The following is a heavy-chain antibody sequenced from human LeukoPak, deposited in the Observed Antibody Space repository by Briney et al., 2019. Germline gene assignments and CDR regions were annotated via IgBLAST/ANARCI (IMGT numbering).Heavy chain of an antibody. CDR2: INPNSGGT. J-gene: IGHJ4*02. D-gene: IGHD5-24*01. CDR3: ARINGHIFDY. CDR1: GYTFPAYY. V-gene: IGHV1-2*02. Sequence: ASVKVSCKASGYTFPAYYMHWVRQAPGQGLEWMGWINPNSGGTDYAQKFQGRVTMTRDPSISTAYMELSWLRSDDTAMYYCARINGHIFDYWGQGTLVTVSS.